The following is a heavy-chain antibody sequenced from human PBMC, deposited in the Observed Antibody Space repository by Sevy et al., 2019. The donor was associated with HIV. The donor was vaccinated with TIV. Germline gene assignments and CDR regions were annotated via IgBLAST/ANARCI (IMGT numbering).Heavy chain of an antibody. J-gene: IGHJ4*02. CDR3: AHETFGRFES. D-gene: IGHD3-16*01. CDR1: GFTFSANW. Sequence: GGSLRLSCAASGFTFSANWMNWVRQAPGKGLEWVANIKADGNDKHYVDSVEGRFTISREKAKDLLFLQMNSLRVEDTAVYYCAHETFGRFESWSQGTLVTVSS. V-gene: IGHV3-7*01. CDR2: IKADGNDK.